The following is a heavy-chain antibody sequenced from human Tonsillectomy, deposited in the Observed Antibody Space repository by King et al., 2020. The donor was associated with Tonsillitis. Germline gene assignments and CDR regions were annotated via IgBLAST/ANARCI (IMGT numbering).Heavy chain of an antibody. J-gene: IGHJ4*02. Sequence: VQLVESGGGLVQPGGSLRLSCAASGFTFSGYWMNWVRQAPGKGLEWVTNIKQDGSEKYYVDSVKGRFTISRDNAKNSLYLQMNSLRAEDTAVYYCARGGRGDYYDSSGYYYDYWGQGTLVTVSS. CDR2: IKQDGSEK. V-gene: IGHV3-7*01. CDR1: GFTFSGYW. CDR3: ARGGRGDYYDSSGYYYDY. D-gene: IGHD3-22*01.